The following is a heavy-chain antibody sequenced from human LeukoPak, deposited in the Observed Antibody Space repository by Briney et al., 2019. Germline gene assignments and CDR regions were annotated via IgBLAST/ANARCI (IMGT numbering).Heavy chain of an antibody. Sequence: SETLSLTCTVSGGSISSYYWSWIRQPPGKGLEWIRYIYYSGSTNYNPSLKSRVTISVDTSKNQFSLKLSSVTAADTAVYYCARAFPFNYYDTWAFDYWGQGTLVTVSS. D-gene: IGHD3-22*01. CDR1: GGSISSYY. J-gene: IGHJ4*02. CDR2: IYYSGST. V-gene: IGHV4-59*01. CDR3: ARAFPFNYYDTWAFDY.